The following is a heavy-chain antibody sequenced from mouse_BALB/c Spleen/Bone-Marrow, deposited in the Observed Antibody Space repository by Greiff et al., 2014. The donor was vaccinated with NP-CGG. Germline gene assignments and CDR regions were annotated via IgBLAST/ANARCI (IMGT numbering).Heavy chain of an antibody. Sequence: VQLQQSGAELARPGASVKLSCKASGYTFTSYWMQWVEQRPGQGLEWIGAIYPGDGDTRYTQKFKGKATLTADKSSSTAYMQLSSLASEDSAVYYCARRRREYYFDYWGQGTTLTVSS. V-gene: IGHV1-87*01. J-gene: IGHJ2*01. D-gene: IGHD2-12*01. CDR1: GYTFTSYW. CDR3: ARRRREYYFDY. CDR2: IYPGDGDT.